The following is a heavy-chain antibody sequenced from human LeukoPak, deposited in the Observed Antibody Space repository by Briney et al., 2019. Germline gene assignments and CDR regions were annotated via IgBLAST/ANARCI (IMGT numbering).Heavy chain of an antibody. J-gene: IGHJ4*02. CDR2: ISSGSADL. Sequence: GGSLRLSCAASGFQFDTYAMNWVRQPPGKGLEWISYISSGSADLYYADSVKGRFTTSRDNARNSLFLQMNSLRDEDTAIYYCARGGIGSAWVNWGQGTLVTVAS. D-gene: IGHD6-25*01. V-gene: IGHV3-48*02. CDR3: ARGGIGSAWVN. CDR1: GFQFDTYA.